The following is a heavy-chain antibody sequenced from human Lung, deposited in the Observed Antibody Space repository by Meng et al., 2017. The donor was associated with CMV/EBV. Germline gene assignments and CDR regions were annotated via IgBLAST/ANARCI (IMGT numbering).Heavy chain of an antibody. Sequence: ESXKISXAPSGFSFSTYTLHWFRQAPGKGLDGFASISSSRSYINYADSVKGRFTIYRDNAKDSLYLQMSSLRAEDTAVYYCARERLYQPLWGDALDIWGQWPVVTVSS. CDR2: ISSSRSYI. D-gene: IGHD2-2*01. CDR3: ARERLYQPLWGDALDI. V-gene: IGHV3-21*01. CDR1: GFSFSTYT. J-gene: IGHJ3*02.